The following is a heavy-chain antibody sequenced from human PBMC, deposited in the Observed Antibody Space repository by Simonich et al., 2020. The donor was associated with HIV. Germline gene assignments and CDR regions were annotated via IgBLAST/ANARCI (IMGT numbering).Heavy chain of an antibody. CDR3: ARGFYQRLYYFDY. CDR2: INHSGST. CDR1: GGSFSGYY. Sequence: QVQLQQWGAGLLKPSETLSLTCAVYGGSFSGYYWSGIRQPPGKGLEGIGEINHSGSTNYNPSLKSRVTISVDTSKNQFSLKLSSVTAADTAVYYCARGFYQRLYYFDYWGQGTLVTVSS. J-gene: IGHJ4*02. D-gene: IGHD2-2*01. V-gene: IGHV4-34*01.